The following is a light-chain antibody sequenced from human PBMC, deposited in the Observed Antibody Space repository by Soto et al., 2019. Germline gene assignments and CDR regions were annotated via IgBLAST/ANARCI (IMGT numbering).Light chain of an antibody. V-gene: IGKV1-5*03. CDR1: QSIRSW. CDR3: QQYYRYPLS. CDR2: KAS. Sequence: DIQMTQSPSTLSASVGDRVTITCRASQSIRSWLAWYQHKPGKAPKLLIYKASTLDSGVPSRFSGSGSGTDFTLTISSLQPDDFATYYCQQYYRYPLSFGPGTKVEIK. J-gene: IGKJ3*01.